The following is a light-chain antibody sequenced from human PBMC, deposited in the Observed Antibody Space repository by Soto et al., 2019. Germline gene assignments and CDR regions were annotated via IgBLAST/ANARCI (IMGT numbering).Light chain of an antibody. CDR2: EVS. CDR1: SIDVGSYNY. Sequence: LTQPASVSGSPGQSITISCTGTSIDVGSYNYVSWYQQHPGKAPKLMIYEVSDRPSGISSRFYGSKSGNTASLTISGLQTEDEDDYYCSSYTSSSTLFGTGTKVTVL. CDR3: SSYTSSSTL. J-gene: IGLJ1*01. V-gene: IGLV2-14*01.